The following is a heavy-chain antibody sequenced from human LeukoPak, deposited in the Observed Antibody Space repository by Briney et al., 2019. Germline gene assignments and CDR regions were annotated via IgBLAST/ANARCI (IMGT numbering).Heavy chain of an antibody. CDR3: ARVYLERLTAGYFDH. CDR2: ISDDGRHN. D-gene: IGHD2-8*01. V-gene: IGHV3-30*04. CDR1: GFTFSTYA. J-gene: IGHJ4*02. Sequence: QPGGSLRLSCVASGFTFSTYAMNWVRQAPGKGLEWVAVISDDGRHNYYADSVKGRFTISRDNSKSTLYLQMNSLRDDDSAAYFCARVYLERLTAGYFDHWGQGTQVTVSP.